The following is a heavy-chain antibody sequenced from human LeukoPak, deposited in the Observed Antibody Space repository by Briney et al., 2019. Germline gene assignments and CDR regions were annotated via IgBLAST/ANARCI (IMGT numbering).Heavy chain of an antibody. Sequence: ASVKVSCKVSGYTLTELSMHWVRQAPGKGLEWMGGFDPEDGETIYAQKFQGRVTMTEDTSTDTAYMELSSLRSEDTAVYYCAGHKAAAGRLDAFDIWGQGTMVTVSS. J-gene: IGHJ3*02. CDR2: FDPEDGET. CDR3: AGHKAAAGRLDAFDI. D-gene: IGHD6-13*01. V-gene: IGHV1-24*01. CDR1: GYTLTELS.